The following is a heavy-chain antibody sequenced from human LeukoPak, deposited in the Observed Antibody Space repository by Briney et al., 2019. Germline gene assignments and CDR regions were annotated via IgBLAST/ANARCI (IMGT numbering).Heavy chain of an antibody. CDR3: ARVNGGSDAFDI. CDR1: GGSFSGYY. V-gene: IGHV4-34*01. J-gene: IGHJ3*02. Sequence: SETLSLTCAVYGGSFSGYYWSWIRQPPGKGLEWIGEINHSGSTNYNPSLKSRVTISVDTSKNQFSLKLSSVTAADTAVYYCARVNGGSDAFDIWGQGTMVTVSS. D-gene: IGHD4-23*01. CDR2: INHSGST.